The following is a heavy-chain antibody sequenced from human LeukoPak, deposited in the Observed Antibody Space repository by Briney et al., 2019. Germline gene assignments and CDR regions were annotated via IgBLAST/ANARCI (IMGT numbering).Heavy chain of an antibody. V-gene: IGHV5-51*01. CDR1: GFNFTTYW. D-gene: IGHD6-13*01. J-gene: IGHJ3*02. CDR3: ARTQVKLVFAYDI. Sequence: GESLKISCKASGFNFTTYWIGWVRQMPGKGLEWMGFIYPSDSRTRYSPSFEGQVTLSADKSVSAVYIHLRSLKASDTAIYYCARTQVKLVFAYDIWGRGTLVSVSP. CDR2: IYPSDSRT.